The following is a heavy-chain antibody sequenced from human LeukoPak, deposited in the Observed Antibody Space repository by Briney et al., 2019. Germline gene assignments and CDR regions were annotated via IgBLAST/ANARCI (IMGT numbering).Heavy chain of an antibody. D-gene: IGHD5-24*01. V-gene: IGHV3-9*03. CDR3: AKSQEMATITGYFDY. Sequence: GGSLRLSCAASGFTFDDYAMHWVRQAPGKGLEWVSGISWNSGSIGYADSVKGRFTISRDNAKNSLYLQTNSLRAEDMALYYCAKSQEMATITGYFDYWGQGTLVTVSS. CDR1: GFTFDDYA. J-gene: IGHJ4*02. CDR2: ISWNSGSI.